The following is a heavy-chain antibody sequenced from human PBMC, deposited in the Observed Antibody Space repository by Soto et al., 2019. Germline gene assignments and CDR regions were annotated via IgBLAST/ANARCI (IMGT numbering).Heavy chain of an antibody. J-gene: IGHJ4*02. V-gene: IGHV3-30*18. CDR3: AKTGTAEYDILSVYYKKPFHYYFDY. CDR2: ISYDGSNK. D-gene: IGHD3-9*01. CDR1: GFTFSSYG. Sequence: GGSLRLSCAASGFTFSSYGMHWVRQAPGKGLEWVAVISYDGSNKYYADSVKGRFTISRDNSKNTLYLQMNSLRAEDTAVYYCAKTGTAEYDILSVYYKKPFHYYFDYWGQGTLVPVSS.